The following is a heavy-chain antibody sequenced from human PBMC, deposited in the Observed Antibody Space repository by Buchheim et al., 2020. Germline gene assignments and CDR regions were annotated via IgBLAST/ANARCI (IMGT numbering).Heavy chain of an antibody. CDR1: GGSITTNNW. V-gene: IGHV4-4*02. J-gene: IGHJ4*02. CDR2: IYHSGTT. Sequence: QVQLQESGPGLVKPSGTLSLTCGVSGGSITTNNWWTWVRQPPGKGLEWIGEIYHSGTTYYNPSLKSRVSISVDTSKKLFSLNLNSVTAADTAVYFCARLMAHSSLSRRYFDFWGQGTL. CDR3: ARLMAHSSLSRRYFDF. D-gene: IGHD6-6*01.